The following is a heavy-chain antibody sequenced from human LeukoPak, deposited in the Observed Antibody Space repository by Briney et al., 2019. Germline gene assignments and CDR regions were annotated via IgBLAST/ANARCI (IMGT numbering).Heavy chain of an antibody. Sequence: EASVKVSCKASGYTFTGYYMHWVRQVPGQGLEWMGRIIPILGIANYAQKFQGRVTITADKSTSTAYMELSSLRSEDTAVYYCARDSRLGYCSSTSCYVDYWGQGTLVTVSS. J-gene: IGHJ4*02. V-gene: IGHV1-69*04. CDR3: ARDSRLGYCSSTSCYVDY. CDR2: IIPILGIA. D-gene: IGHD2-2*01. CDR1: GYTFTGYY.